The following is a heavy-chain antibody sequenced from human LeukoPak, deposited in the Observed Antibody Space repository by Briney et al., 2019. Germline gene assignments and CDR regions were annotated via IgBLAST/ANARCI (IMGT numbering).Heavy chain of an antibody. CDR2: IVVGSGST. V-gene: IGHV1-58*01. Sequence: GASVKVSCKASGFTSTSSAVQWVRQARGQRLEWIGWIVVGSGSTNYAQKFQERVTITRDMSTSTAYMELGSLRSEDTAVYYCAAHSSSWYNYWGQGTLVTVSS. CDR3: AAHSSSWYNY. J-gene: IGHJ4*02. D-gene: IGHD6-13*01. CDR1: GFTSTSSA.